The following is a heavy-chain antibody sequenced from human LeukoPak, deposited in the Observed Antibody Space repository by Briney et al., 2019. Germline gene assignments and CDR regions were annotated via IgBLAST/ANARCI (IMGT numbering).Heavy chain of an antibody. V-gene: IGHV1-18*01. CDR1: GYTFTSYG. D-gene: IGHD3-22*01. CDR2: ISAYNGNT. CDR3: ARDGDSSGYYLSFYYYGMDV. J-gene: IGHJ6*02. Sequence: ASVKVSFKASGYTFTSYGISWVRQAPGQGLEWMGWISAYNGNTNYAQKLQGRVTMTTDTSTSTAYMELRSLRSDDTAVYYCARDGDSSGYYLSFYYYGMDVWGQGTTVTVSS.